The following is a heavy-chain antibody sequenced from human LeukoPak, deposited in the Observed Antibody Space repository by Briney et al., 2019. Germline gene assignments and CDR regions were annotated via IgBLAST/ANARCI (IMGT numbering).Heavy chain of an antibody. Sequence: PSETLSLTCAVYGGSFSGYYWSRIRQPPGKGLEWIGEINHSGSTNYNPSLKSRVTISGDTSKNQFSLKLSSLTAADTAVYYCARAEYYYGSGSFDLWGQGTLVTVSS. CDR2: INHSGST. D-gene: IGHD3-10*01. V-gene: IGHV4-34*01. J-gene: IGHJ4*02. CDR1: GGSFSGYY. CDR3: ARAEYYYGSGSFDL.